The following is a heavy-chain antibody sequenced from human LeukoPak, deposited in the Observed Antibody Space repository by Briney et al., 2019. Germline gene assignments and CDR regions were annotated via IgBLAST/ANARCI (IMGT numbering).Heavy chain of an antibody. CDR3: ARFVSSGPL. CDR1: GFGFGYYH. D-gene: IGHD3-22*01. J-gene: IGHJ3*01. Sequence: GGSLRLSCAASGFGFGYYHMHWVRQAPRKGLECVSAISSNGRSTHYADSVKGRFIISRDNSNNTPYLQVGSLKPEDTAVYYCARFVSSGPLWGQGTKVTVSS. CDR2: ISSNGRST. V-gene: IGHV3-64*02.